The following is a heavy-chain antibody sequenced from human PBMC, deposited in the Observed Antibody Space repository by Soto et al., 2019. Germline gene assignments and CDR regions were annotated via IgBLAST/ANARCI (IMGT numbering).Heavy chain of an antibody. Sequence: QVQLQESGPGLVKPSGTLSLTCAVSGGSISNSKWWSWVRQPPGKGLEWIGKIYHSGSTNYNPSLKRRVTISVDKSKNQFSLKLSSVTAADTAVYYCARDWETWFGDRAYNWFDPWGQGTLVTVSS. CDR2: IYHSGST. J-gene: IGHJ5*02. CDR3: ARDWETWFGDRAYNWFDP. CDR1: GGSISNSKW. D-gene: IGHD3-10*01. V-gene: IGHV4-4*02.